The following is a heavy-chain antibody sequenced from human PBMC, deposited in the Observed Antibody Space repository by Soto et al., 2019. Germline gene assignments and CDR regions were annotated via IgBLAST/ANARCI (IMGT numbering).Heavy chain of an antibody. J-gene: IGHJ5*02. Sequence: SETLSLTCAVSGYSISSGYYWGCIRQPPGKGLEWIGSIYHSGSTYYNPSLKSRVTISVDTSKNQFSLKLSSVTAADTAVYYCARDDGGNGDNGNWFDPWGQGTLVTVSS. CDR1: GYSISSGYY. CDR2: IYHSGST. D-gene: IGHD2-15*01. CDR3: ARDDGGNGDNGNWFDP. V-gene: IGHV4-38-2*01.